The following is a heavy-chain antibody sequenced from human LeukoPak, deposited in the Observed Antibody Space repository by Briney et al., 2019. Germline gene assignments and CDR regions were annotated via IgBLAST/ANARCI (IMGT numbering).Heavy chain of an antibody. CDR1: GGSISSSRYY. CDR2: IYYSGNT. V-gene: IGHV4-39*07. D-gene: IGHD3-16*01. J-gene: IGHJ3*02. CDR3: ARDTIGDNAFDI. Sequence: TSSETLSLTCTVSGGSISSSRYYWGWIRQPPGKGLEWIGSIYYSGNTYYNPSLKSRVTISVDTSKKQFSLKLSSVTAADTAVYYCARDTIGDNAFDIWGQGTMVTVSS.